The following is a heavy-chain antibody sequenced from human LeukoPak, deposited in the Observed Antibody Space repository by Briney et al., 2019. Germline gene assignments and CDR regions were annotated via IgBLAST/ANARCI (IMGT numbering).Heavy chain of an antibody. Sequence: PGGSLRLSCAASGFTFDDYGMSWVRQAPGKGLEWVSGINWNGGTTGYADSVKGRFTISRDNAKNSLYLQMNSLRAEDTALYHCARAYSSGDYYYYYMDVWGKGTTVTISS. D-gene: IGHD6-25*01. V-gene: IGHV3-20*01. CDR2: INWNGGTT. CDR3: ARAYSSGDYYYYYMDV. CDR1: GFTFDDYG. J-gene: IGHJ6*03.